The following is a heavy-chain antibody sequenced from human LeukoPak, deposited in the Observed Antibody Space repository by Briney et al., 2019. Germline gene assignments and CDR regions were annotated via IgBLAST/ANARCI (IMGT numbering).Heavy chain of an antibody. CDR1: GFTFSSYW. V-gene: IGHV3-7*01. J-gene: IGHJ5*02. CDR2: IKQDGSEK. Sequence: GGSLRPSCAASGFTFSSYWMSWVRQAPGKGLEWVASIKQDGSEKYCVDSVKGRFTISRDNANNSLYLQMNSLRADDTAVYYCARDIGLRKAAPPGWFDPWGQGALVTVSS. CDR3: ARDIGLRKAAPPGWFDP. D-gene: IGHD6-6*01.